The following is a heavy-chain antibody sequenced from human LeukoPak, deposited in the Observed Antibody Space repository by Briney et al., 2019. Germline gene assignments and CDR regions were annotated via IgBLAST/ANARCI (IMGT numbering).Heavy chain of an antibody. CDR2: IYYSGST. CDR3: ARDGAAAGNHWFDP. V-gene: IGHV4-31*03. D-gene: IGHD6-13*01. Sequence: SETLSLTCTVSGGSISSGGYYWSWIRQHPGKGLEWIGYIYYSGSTYYNPSLKSRVTISVDTSKNQFSLKLSSVTAADTAVYYCARDGAAAGNHWFDPGAREPWSPSPQ. J-gene: IGHJ5*02. CDR1: GGSISSGGYY.